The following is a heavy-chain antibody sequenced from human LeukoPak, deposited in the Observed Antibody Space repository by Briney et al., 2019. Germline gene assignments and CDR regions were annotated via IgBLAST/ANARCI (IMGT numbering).Heavy chain of an antibody. CDR2: IYYSGST. CDR1: GGSISSGGYY. CDR3: ARDPNPRTSLSTAVDS. V-gene: IGHV4-31*03. J-gene: IGHJ5*01. D-gene: IGHD4-17*01. Sequence: PSETLSLTCTVSGGSISSGGYYWSWIRQHPGKGLEWIGYIYYSGSTYYNPSLKSRVTISVDTSKNQFSLKLSSVTAADTAVYYCARDPNPRTSLSTAVDSWGLGTLVTVSS.